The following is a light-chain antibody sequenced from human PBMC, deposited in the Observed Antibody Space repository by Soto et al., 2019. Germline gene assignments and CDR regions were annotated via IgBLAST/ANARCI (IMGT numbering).Light chain of an antibody. CDR3: QSYDSSLSGSRV. CDR1: SSNIGAGYD. Sequence: QSVLTQPPSESRAPGQSVTIYSTGSSSNIGAGYDVHWYQQLPGTAPKLLIYGNSNRPSGVPDRFSGSKSGTSASLAITGLQAKDEADYYCQSYDSSLSGSRVFGGGTKVTVL. CDR2: GNS. V-gene: IGLV1-40*01. J-gene: IGLJ2*01.